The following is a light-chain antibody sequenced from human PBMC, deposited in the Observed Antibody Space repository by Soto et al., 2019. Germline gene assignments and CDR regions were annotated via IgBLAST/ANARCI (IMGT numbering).Light chain of an antibody. CDR1: QIVNNNY. CDR3: QQYGKAPLA. J-gene: IGKJ1*01. CDR2: AAS. V-gene: IGKV3-20*01. Sequence: EVVLTHSPGTLSLSPGERATLSCRASQIVNNNYLAWYQQKPGQAPRLVIYAASSRATGVPDRVSGSGSGTDFTLTISRLEPEDFAVYYCQQYGKAPLAFGQGTKVEIK.